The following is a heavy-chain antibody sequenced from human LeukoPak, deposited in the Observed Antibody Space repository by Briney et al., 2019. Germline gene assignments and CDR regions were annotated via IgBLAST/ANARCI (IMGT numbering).Heavy chain of an antibody. CDR3: ARDRIAVAPTQSRLFPVRLEGRYFDL. CDR1: GYTFTSYG. J-gene: IGHJ2*01. CDR2: INPNSGGT. V-gene: IGHV1-2*02. D-gene: IGHD6-19*01. Sequence: ASVKVSCKASGYTFTSYGISWVRQAPGQGLEWMGWINPNSGGTNYAQKFQGRVTMTRDTSISTAYMELSRLRSDDTAVYYCARDRIAVAPTQSRLFPVRLEGRYFDLWGRGTLVTVSS.